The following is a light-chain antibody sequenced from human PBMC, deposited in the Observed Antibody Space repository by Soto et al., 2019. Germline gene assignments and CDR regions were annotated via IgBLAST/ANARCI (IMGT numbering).Light chain of an antibody. V-gene: IGLV2-11*01. CDR1: SSDVGGYNY. Sequence: QSVLTQPRSLSGSPGQSVTIPCTETSSDVGGYNYVSWYQQHPGKAPKLMIYDVSKRPSGVPDRFSGSKSGNTASLTISGLQAEDEADYYCCSYAGSCVVFGGGTKLTV. CDR3: CSYAGSCVV. J-gene: IGLJ2*01. CDR2: DVS.